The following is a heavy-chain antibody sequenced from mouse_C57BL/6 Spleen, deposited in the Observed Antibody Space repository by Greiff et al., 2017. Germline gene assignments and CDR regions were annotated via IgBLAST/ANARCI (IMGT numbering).Heavy chain of an antibody. V-gene: IGHV1-53*01. Sequence: QVQLQQPGTELVKPGASVKLSCKASGYTFTSYWMHWVKQRPGQGLEWIGNINPSNGGTNYNAKFKSKATLTVDKSSSTAYMQLSSLTSEDSAVYYCARGEWLLRYFDVWGTGTTVTVSS. CDR1: GYTFTSYW. CDR2: INPSNGGT. J-gene: IGHJ1*03. CDR3: ARGEWLLRYFDV. D-gene: IGHD2-3*01.